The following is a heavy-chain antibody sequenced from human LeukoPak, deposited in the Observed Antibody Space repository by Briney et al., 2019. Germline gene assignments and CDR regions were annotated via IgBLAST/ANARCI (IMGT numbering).Heavy chain of an antibody. D-gene: IGHD3-16*01. CDR2: ISANSLHI. CDR3: ARDLSGWGLDY. V-gene: IGHV3-21*04. J-gene: IGHJ4*02. CDR1: GFTFSDQS. Sequence: GGSLRLSCAASGFTFSDQSMNWVRQAPGKGLEWVSSISANSLHIFYADSVKGRFTISRDNAKNSLYLQMNNLRVEDTAVYYCARDLSGWGLDYWGQGTLVTVSS.